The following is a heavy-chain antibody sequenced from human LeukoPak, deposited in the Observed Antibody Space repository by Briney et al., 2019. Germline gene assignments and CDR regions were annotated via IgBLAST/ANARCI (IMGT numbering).Heavy chain of an antibody. CDR2: IDQGGSDK. V-gene: IGHV3-7*01. D-gene: IGHD1-14*01. CDR3: TRDRSRAEDD. CDR1: GFTFSGHW. J-gene: IGHJ4*02. Sequence: GGSLRLSCAASGFTFSGHWMSWVRQAPGKGLEWVANIDQGGSDKYYVDSVKGRFTISRDNANNLLYLQMNSLRGEDTAVYYCTRDRSRAEDDWGQGTLVTVSS.